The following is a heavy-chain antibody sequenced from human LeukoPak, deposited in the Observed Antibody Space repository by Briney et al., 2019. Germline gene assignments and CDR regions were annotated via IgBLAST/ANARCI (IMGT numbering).Heavy chain of an antibody. CDR3: ARDPGAAAGNLWS. Sequence: GGSLRLSCVVSGLTVSNNHMTWVRQAPGKGLEWVSLIFSGGGTYYADSVKGRFTISRDSSKNTLYLQMNSLRAEDTALYYCARDPGAAAGNLWSWGQGTLVTVSS. V-gene: IGHV3-66*01. J-gene: IGHJ5*02. D-gene: IGHD6-25*01. CDR2: IFSGGGT. CDR1: GLTVSNNH.